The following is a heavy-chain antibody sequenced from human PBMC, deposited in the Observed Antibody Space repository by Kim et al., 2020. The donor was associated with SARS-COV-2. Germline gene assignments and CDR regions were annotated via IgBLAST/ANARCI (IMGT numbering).Heavy chain of an antibody. J-gene: IGHJ3*02. CDR1: GYSFTSYW. D-gene: IGHD3-9*01. V-gene: IGHV5-51*01. CDR3: ARPLRYFDWIDAFDI. CDR2: IYPGDSDT. Sequence: GESLKISCKGSGYSFTSYWIGWVRQMPGKGLEWMGIIYPGDSDTRYSPSFQGQVTISADKSISTAYLQWSSLKASDTAMYYCARPLRYFDWIDAFDIWGQGTMVTVSS.